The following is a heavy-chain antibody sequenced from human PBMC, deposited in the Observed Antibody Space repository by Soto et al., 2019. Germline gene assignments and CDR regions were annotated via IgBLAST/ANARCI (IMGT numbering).Heavy chain of an antibody. CDR1: GGSFSGYY. V-gene: IGHV4-34*01. D-gene: IGHD4-4*01. J-gene: IGHJ6*02. CDR3: ASGSFYTLQGYYYYYGMDV. Sequence: PSETLSLTCAVYGGSFSGYYWSWIRQPPGKGLEWIGEINHSGSTNYNPSLKSRVTISVDTSKNQFSLKLSSVTAADTAVYCCASGSFYTLQGYYYYYGMDVWGQGTTVTGSS. CDR2: INHSGST.